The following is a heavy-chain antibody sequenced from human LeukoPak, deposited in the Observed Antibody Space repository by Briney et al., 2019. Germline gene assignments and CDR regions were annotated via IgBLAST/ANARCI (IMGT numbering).Heavy chain of an antibody. J-gene: IGHJ5*02. CDR2: INHSGST. D-gene: IGHD2-15*01. CDR3: ARGPYCSGGSCYSNWFDP. V-gene: IGHV4-34*01. Sequence: SETLSLTCAVYGGSFSGYYWSWIRQPPGKGLEWIGEINHSGSTNYNPSLKSRVTISVATSKNQFSLKLSSVTAADTAVYYCARGPYCSGGSCYSNWFDPWGQGTLVTVSS. CDR1: GGSFSGYY.